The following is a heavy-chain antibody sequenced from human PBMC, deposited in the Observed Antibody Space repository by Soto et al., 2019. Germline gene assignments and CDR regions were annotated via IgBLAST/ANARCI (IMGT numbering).Heavy chain of an antibody. J-gene: IGHJ4*02. V-gene: IGHV1-3*01. Sequence: ASVKVSCKASGYTFTSYAMHWVRQAPGQRLEWMGWINAGNGNTKYSQKFQGRVTITRDTSASTAYMELSSLRSEDTAVYYCARDRVWWLALQFDYWGQGTLVTVS. CDR1: GYTFTSYA. CDR2: INAGNGNT. CDR3: ARDRVWWLALQFDY. D-gene: IGHD6-19*01.